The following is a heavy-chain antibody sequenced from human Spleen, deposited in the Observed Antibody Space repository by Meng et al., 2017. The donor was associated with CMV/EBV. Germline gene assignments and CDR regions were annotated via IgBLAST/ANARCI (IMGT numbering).Heavy chain of an antibody. J-gene: IGHJ4*02. CDR2: ISGNGGST. D-gene: IGHD3-3*01. CDR1: GFTFSSYA. CDR3: AKGLYDFWTVDY. V-gene: IGHV3-23*01. Sequence: GGSLRLSCAASGFTFSSYAMSWVRQAPGKGLEWVSTISGNGGSTYYADSVKGRFTISRDNSKNTLYLQMNSLRAEDTAVYYCAKGLYDFWTVDYWGQGTLVTVSS.